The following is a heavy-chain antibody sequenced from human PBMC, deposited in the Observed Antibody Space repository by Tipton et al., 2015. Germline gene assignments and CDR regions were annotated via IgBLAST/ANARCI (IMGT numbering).Heavy chain of an antibody. J-gene: IGHJ4*02. D-gene: IGHD6-19*01. CDR1: DYTFTDYG. CDR3: ARGDSSGPDY. Sequence: QLVQSGAEVKKPGASVKVSCKASDYTFTDYGISWVRQAPGQGLEWMGWINPNNGNTNYAQKFQGRVTMTTDTSTTTAYMELRSLRFDDTAVYYCARGDSSGPDYWGQGTLVTVSS. CDR2: INPNNGNT. V-gene: IGHV1-18*01.